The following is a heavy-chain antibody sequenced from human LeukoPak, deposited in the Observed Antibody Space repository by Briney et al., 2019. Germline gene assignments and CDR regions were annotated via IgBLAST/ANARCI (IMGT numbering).Heavy chain of an antibody. CDR1: GGSISSYY. J-gene: IGHJ4*02. CDR2: IYSGGST. CDR3: ARENTGSYREFDY. V-gene: IGHV4-4*07. Sequence: SETLSLTCTVSGGSISSYYWSWLRQPAGKGLEWIGRIYSGGSTNYNPSLKSRVTMSVDSSNNQFSLKLSSVTAADTAVFYCARENTGSYREFDYWGQGTLVTVSS. D-gene: IGHD1-26*01.